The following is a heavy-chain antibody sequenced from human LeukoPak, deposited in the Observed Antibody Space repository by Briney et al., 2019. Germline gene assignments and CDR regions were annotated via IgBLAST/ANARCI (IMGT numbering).Heavy chain of an antibody. Sequence: GGSLRLSCAASGFTFSSYWMSWVRQAPGKGLEWVANIKQEGSEKYYVDSVKGRFTISRDNAKNSLYLQMNSLRAEDTAVYYCARLPRENFWTGAVRNWFDPWGQGTLVTVSS. J-gene: IGHJ5*02. CDR2: IKQEGSEK. CDR1: GFTFSSYW. CDR3: ARLPRENFWTGAVRNWFDP. V-gene: IGHV3-7*01. D-gene: IGHD4-17*01.